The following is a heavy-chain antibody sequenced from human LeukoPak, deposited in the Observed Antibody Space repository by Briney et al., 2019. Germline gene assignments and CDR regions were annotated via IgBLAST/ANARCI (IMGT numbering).Heavy chain of an antibody. V-gene: IGHV4-59*08. CDR1: GYSTISGYY. Sequence: SETLTLTCTVSGYSTISGYYWSWIRQPPGKGLEWIGNIYYSGSTNYNPSLKSRVTISVDTSKNQFSLRLSSVTAADTAVYYCARRTRYYDFWSGPLIYWGQGTLVTVSS. CDR2: IYYSGST. D-gene: IGHD3-3*01. J-gene: IGHJ4*02. CDR3: ARRTRYYDFWSGPLIY.